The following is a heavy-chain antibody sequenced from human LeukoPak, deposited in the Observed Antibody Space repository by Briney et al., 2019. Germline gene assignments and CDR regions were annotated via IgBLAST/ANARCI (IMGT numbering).Heavy chain of an antibody. CDR1: GYTFTGYY. CDR2: INPSGGST. V-gene: IGHV1-46*01. D-gene: IGHD2-21*02. J-gene: IGHJ4*02. Sequence: GASVKVSCKASGYTFTGYYMHWVRQAPGQGLEWMGIINPSGGSTSYAQKFQGRVTMTRDTSTSTVYMELSSLRSEDTAVYYCARDELDEVVTAIPFDYWGQGTLVTVSS. CDR3: ARDELDEVVTAIPFDY.